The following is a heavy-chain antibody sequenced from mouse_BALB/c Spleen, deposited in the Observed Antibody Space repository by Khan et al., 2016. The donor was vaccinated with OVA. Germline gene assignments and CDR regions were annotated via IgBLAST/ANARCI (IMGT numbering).Heavy chain of an antibody. V-gene: IGHV10-1*02. D-gene: IGHD1-1*01. CDR3: DRHKNYYGEDAMDY. J-gene: IGHJ4*01. CDR1: GFTFNTYA. CDR2: IRSKTNNYAT. Sequence: EVQLVESGGGLVRPKGSLKLSCAASGFTFNTYAMNWVRQAPGKGLEWVARIRSKTNNYATYYADSVKDRFTISRDDSQSMLYLQMNNLKTEDTAMYYCDRHKNYYGEDAMDYWGQGTSVTVSS.